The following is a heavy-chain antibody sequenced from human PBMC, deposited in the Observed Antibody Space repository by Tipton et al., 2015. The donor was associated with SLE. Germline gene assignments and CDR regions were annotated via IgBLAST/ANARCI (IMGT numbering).Heavy chain of an antibody. CDR2: IDHDGSGT. D-gene: IGHD6-19*01. V-gene: IGHV3-74*01. Sequence: SLRLSCAASGFTFNNYWMHWFRQVPGKGLEWVSRIDHDGSGTSYADSVEDRFTISRDNTKKTPYLQMNSLRAEDTAVYYCARAVADWGWLVVYWGRGTQVTVSS. CDR1: GFTFNNYW. J-gene: IGHJ4*02. CDR3: ARAVADWGWLVVY.